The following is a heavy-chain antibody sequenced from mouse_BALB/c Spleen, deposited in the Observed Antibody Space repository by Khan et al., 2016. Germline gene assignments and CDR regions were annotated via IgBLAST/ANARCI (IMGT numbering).Heavy chain of an antibody. CDR1: GFSLTSYG. CDR3: ARDYGSIYYAMDY. V-gene: IGHV2-9*02. CDR2: IWAGGST. J-gene: IGHJ4*01. Sequence: QMQLEESGPGLVAPSQSLSITCTVSGFSLTSYGVHWVRQPPGKGLEWLGVIWAGGSTNYNSALMSRLSISKDNSKSQVFLKMNSLQTDDTAMYYCARDYGSIYYAMDYWGQGTSVTVSS. D-gene: IGHD1-1*01.